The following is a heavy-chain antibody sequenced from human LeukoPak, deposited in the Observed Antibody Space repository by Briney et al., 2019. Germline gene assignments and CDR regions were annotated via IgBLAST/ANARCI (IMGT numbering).Heavy chain of an antibody. D-gene: IGHD6-19*01. V-gene: IGHV4-38-2*01. CDR2: IYHSGST. CDR3: ARLSPIQWLVPYYFDY. J-gene: IGHJ4*02. Sequence: SETLSLTCAVSGYSISSGYYWGWIRQPPGKGLEWIGSIYHSGSTYYNPSLKSRVTISVETSKNQFSLKLSSVTAADTAVYYCARLSPIQWLVPYYFDYWGQGTLVTVSS. CDR1: GYSISSGYY.